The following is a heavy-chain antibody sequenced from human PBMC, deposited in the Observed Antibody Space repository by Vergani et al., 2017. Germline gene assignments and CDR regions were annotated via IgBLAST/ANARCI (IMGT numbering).Heavy chain of an antibody. CDR3: AREIDIWTGYVELENGFDI. CDR1: GFTFSSYE. CDR2: ISSSGSTI. V-gene: IGHV3-48*03. D-gene: IGHD3/OR15-3a*01. Sequence: EVQLVESGGGLVQPGGSLRLSCAASGFTFSSYEMNWVRQAPGKGLEWVSYISSSGSTIYYADSGKGRFTISRDNTKNSLYLQMNSLRAEDTAVYYCAREIDIWTGYVELENGFDIWGQGTMVTVSS. J-gene: IGHJ3*02.